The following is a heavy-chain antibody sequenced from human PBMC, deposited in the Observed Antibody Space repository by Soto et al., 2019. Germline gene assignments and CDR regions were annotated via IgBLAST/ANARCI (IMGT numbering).Heavy chain of an antibody. CDR3: ARTRSGWSDFHYYSLDV. CDR2: IAYDSTTT. V-gene: IGHV3-30*03. CDR1: GFNFSSYG. D-gene: IGHD6-13*01. Sequence: GGSLRLSCAASGFNFSSYGMHWVRQGPGNGMEWGAFIAYDSTTTYYADSVKGRFTISRDNSNSARYVQMNSLTGEDTAVYYCARTRSGWSDFHYYSLDVWGQGTTVTVSS. J-gene: IGHJ6*02.